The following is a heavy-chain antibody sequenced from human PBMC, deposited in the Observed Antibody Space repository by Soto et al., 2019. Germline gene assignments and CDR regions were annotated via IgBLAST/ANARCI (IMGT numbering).Heavy chain of an antibody. V-gene: IGHV4-39*01. D-gene: IGHD3-3*01. CDR2: ISYSGST. CDR3: VRFCPPPYSDALPDYTDAFYY. J-gene: IGHJ4*02. CDR1: GGSISSDSYY. Sequence: QRQLQESVPGLVKPSETLSLTCTVSGGSISSDSYYLGWIRQSPEKGLEWIASISYSGSTYYNPTLQSRLTISLDSSKSQFSLKLSSVTSADTAVYSCVRFCPPPYSDALPDYTDAFYYWGQGTLVTVSS.